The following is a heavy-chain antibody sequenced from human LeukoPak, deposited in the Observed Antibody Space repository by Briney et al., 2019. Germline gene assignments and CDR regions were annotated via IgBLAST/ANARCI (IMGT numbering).Heavy chain of an antibody. CDR2: IRYSGST. Sequence: SETLSLTCIVSGGSISNTNYYWGWIRQPPGKGLEWIRSIRYSGSTYYNPSLKSRVTISVDTSKNQFSLKLSSVTAADTAVYYCTASATPSSISSFDYWGQGTLVTVSS. D-gene: IGHD6-13*01. CDR1: GGSISNTNYY. CDR3: TASATPSSISSFDY. J-gene: IGHJ4*02. V-gene: IGHV4-39*01.